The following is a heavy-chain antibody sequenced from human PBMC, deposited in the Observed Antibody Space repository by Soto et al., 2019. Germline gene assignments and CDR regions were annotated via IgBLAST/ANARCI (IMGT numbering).Heavy chain of an antibody. CDR2: ISAYNGNT. CDR3: ARIAAAGSWFDP. Sequence: ASVKVSCKASGYTFTSFGFSWVRQAPGQGLEWMGWISAYNGNTNYAQNLQGRVTMTTDTSTTTAYLELRSLRSDDTAVYYCARIAAAGSWFDPWGQGTLVTVSS. V-gene: IGHV1-18*01. D-gene: IGHD6-13*01. J-gene: IGHJ5*02. CDR1: GYTFTSFG.